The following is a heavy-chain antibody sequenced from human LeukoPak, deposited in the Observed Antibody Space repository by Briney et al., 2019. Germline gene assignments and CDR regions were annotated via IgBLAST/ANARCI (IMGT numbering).Heavy chain of an antibody. Sequence: GGSLRLSCSASGFTFSSYAMHWVRQAPGKGLEYVSTISSSGGSTYYADSVKGRFTISRDNSKNTLHLQMSSLRAEDTAVYYCVKRPYCGGDCYYFDYWGRGTLVTVSS. V-gene: IGHV3-64D*06. CDR2: ISSSGGST. CDR3: VKRPYCGGDCYYFDY. D-gene: IGHD2-21*02. J-gene: IGHJ4*02. CDR1: GFTFSSYA.